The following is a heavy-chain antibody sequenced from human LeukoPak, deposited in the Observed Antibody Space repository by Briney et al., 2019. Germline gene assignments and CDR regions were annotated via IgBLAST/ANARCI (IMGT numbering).Heavy chain of an antibody. D-gene: IGHD6-13*01. CDR1: GYTFTSYG. V-gene: IGHV1-2*02. CDR3: ARAPSYSSSWYYFDY. CDR2: INPNSGGT. J-gene: IGHJ4*02. Sequence: ASVKVSCKASGYTFTSYGISWVRQAPGQGLEWMGWINPNSGGTNYAQKFQGRVTMTRDTSISTAYMELSRLRSDDTAVYYCARAPSYSSSWYYFDYWGQGTLVTVSS.